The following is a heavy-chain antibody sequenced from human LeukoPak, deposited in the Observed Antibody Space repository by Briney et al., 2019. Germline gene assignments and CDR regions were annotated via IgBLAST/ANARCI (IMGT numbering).Heavy chain of an antibody. D-gene: IGHD3/OR15-3a*01. CDR3: ARGIGLFTHFDY. CDR2: IYYSGST. Sequence: SETLSLTCTVSGGSISTYYWSWIRQPPGKGLEWIGYIYYSGSTSYNPSLKSRVTISVDTSKNQFSLKLSSVTAADTAVYYCARGIGLFTHFDYWGQGTLVTVPS. J-gene: IGHJ4*02. V-gene: IGHV4-59*01. CDR1: GGSISTYY.